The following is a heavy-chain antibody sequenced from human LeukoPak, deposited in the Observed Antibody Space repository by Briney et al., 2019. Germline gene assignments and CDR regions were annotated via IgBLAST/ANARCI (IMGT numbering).Heavy chain of an antibody. Sequence: PGGSLRLSCAASGFPFSDYGMYWVRQAPGKGLEWLAVISHDGSNKYYADSVKGRITISRDNSMNTLYLQMNSLRAEDTAVYYCAKVRWGSDNALDSWGQGTLATGSS. CDR2: ISHDGSNK. J-gene: IGHJ4*02. V-gene: IGHV3-30*18. D-gene: IGHD3-16*01. CDR3: AKVRWGSDNALDS. CDR1: GFPFSDYG.